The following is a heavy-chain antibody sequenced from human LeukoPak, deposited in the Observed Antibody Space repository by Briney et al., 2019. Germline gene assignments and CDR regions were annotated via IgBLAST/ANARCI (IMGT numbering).Heavy chain of an antibody. CDR2: IRFDGSNK. J-gene: IGHJ4*02. V-gene: IGHV3-30*02. CDR1: GFTFSSYG. D-gene: IGHD3-22*01. CDR3: TKDRGQYYDGSGYSDY. Sequence: PGGSLRLSCAASGFTFSSYGMHWIRQAPGKGLEWVAFIRFDGSNKYYADSVKGRFTISRDNSKNTLYLQMDSLRAEDTAVFYCTKDRGQYYDGSGYSDYWGQGTLVSASS.